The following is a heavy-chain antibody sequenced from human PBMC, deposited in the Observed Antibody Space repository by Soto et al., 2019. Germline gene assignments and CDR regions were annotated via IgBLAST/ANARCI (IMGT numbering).Heavy chain of an antibody. D-gene: IGHD3-9*01. CDR2: IYYSGST. J-gene: IGHJ4*02. CDR1: GGSISSSSYY. Sequence: SETLSLTCTVSGGSISSSSYYWGWIRQPPGKGLEWIGSIYYSGSTYYNPSLKSRVTISVDTSKNQFSLKLSSVTAADTAVYYCASTTRLNYDILTGPRIDYWGQGTLVTVSS. CDR3: ASTTRLNYDILTGPRIDY. V-gene: IGHV4-39*01.